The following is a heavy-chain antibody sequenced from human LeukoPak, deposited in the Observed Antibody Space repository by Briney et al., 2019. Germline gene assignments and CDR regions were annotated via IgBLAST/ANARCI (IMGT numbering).Heavy chain of an antibody. CDR1: GGTFSSYA. CDR2: IIPIFGTA. D-gene: IGHD3-22*01. CDR3: TRWGYYYDSSGYSLGAAFDI. J-gene: IGHJ3*02. Sequence: SVKVSCKASGGTFSSYAISWVRQAPGQGLEWMGGIIPIFGTANYAQKFQGRVTITADESTSTAYMELSSLRSEDTAVYYCTRWGYYYDSSGYSLGAAFDIWGQGTMVTVSS. V-gene: IGHV1-69*01.